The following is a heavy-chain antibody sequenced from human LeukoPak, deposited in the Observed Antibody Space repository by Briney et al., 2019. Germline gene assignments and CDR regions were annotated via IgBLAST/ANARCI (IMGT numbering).Heavy chain of an antibody. J-gene: IGHJ4*02. Sequence: PGGPLRLSCAASGYSFRDHGMSWVRLAPGKGLEWVSTISGSGGRTYYADSVKGRFTISRDNPKRTLFLQMNSLRVEDTAVYYCAKDLFNYDSTGYLSWGPKPPPKKKSSYFDSWGQGTLVIVSS. CDR2: ISGSGGRT. CDR1: GYSFRDHG. D-gene: IGHD3-22*01. CDR3: AKDLFNYDSTGYLSWGPKPPPKKKSSYFDS. V-gene: IGHV3-23*01.